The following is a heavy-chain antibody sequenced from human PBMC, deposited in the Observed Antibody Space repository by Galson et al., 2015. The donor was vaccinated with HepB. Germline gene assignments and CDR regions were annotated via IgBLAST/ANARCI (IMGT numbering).Heavy chain of an antibody. D-gene: IGHD3-22*01. Sequence: SVKVSCKASGGTFSSYAISWVRQAPGQGLEWMGGIIPIFGTADYAQKFQGRVTITADESTSTAHMELSSLRSEDTAVYYCARGDSSGYYPPGFDYWGQGTLVTVSS. V-gene: IGHV1-69*13. CDR3: ARGDSSGYYPPGFDY. CDR2: IIPIFGTA. J-gene: IGHJ4*02. CDR1: GGTFSSYA.